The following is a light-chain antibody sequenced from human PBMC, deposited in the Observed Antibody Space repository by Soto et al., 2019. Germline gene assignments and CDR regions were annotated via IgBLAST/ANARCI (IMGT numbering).Light chain of an antibody. J-gene: IGKJ5*01. CDR3: PAYGSPPPRT. CDR2: GAS. CDR1: QSVSSSY. V-gene: IGKV3-20*01. Sequence: EIVLTQSPGTLSLSPGERATLSCRASQSVSSSYLAWYQQKPGQAPRLLIYGASSRATGIPDRFSGSGSGTDLNLPLRRTEAEDFAVYYWPAYGSPPPRTFRQGTRLEIK.